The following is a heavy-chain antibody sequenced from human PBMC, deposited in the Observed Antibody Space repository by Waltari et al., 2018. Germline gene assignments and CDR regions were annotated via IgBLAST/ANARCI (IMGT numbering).Heavy chain of an antibody. J-gene: IGHJ3*02. CDR2: IYYSGST. V-gene: IGHV4-59*01. CDR3: ARFRESVEMATMEAFDI. D-gene: IGHD5-12*01. CDR1: GGSISSYY. Sequence: QVQLQESGPGLVKPSETLSLTCTVSGGSISSYYWSWIRQPPGKGLEWIGYIYYSGSTNYNPTLKSRVTISVDTSKNQFSLKLSSVTAADTAVYYCARFRESVEMATMEAFDIWGQGTMVTVSS.